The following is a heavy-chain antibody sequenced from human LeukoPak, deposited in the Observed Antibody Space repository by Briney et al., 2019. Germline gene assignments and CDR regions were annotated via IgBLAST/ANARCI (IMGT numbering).Heavy chain of an antibody. Sequence: SETLSLICTVAGGSISSTSYYCGWIRQPPGKGLEWIGNLYYNGDTYCSPSLKSRVTISVDTSKNQFSLKVTSVTAADTAVYYCARCVRTSSKTNFDSWGQGTLVTVSS. D-gene: IGHD1-14*01. CDR2: LYYNGDT. CDR1: GGSISSTSYY. V-gene: IGHV4-39*01. J-gene: IGHJ4*02. CDR3: ARCVRTSSKTNFDS.